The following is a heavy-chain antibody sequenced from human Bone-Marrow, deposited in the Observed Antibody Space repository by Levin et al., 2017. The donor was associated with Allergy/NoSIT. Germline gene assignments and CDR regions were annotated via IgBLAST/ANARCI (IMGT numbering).Heavy chain of an antibody. Sequence: SQTLSLTCTVSGGSISSSYWSWIRQPPGKGLEWIGYIYYSGSTNYNPSLKSRVTISVDTSKNQFSLKLSSVTAADTAVYYCARAGWLVRWYFDLWGRGTLVTVSS. D-gene: IGHD6-19*01. V-gene: IGHV4-59*01. CDR2: IYYSGST. J-gene: IGHJ2*01. CDR1: GGSISSSY. CDR3: ARAGWLVRWYFDL.